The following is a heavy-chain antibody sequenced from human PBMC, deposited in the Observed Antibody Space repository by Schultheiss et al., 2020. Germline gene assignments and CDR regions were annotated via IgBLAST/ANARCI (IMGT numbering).Heavy chain of an antibody. J-gene: IGHJ6*02. CDR3: ARDWALLWFEERYYGMDV. CDR2: IGTDGNDT. D-gene: IGHD3-10*01. CDR1: GFTFSSYW. V-gene: IGHV3-74*01. Sequence: GESLKISCAASGFTFSSYWMHWVRQVPGKGLVWVSRIGTDGNDTNYADSVKGRFTISRDNAKNTLYLQMNSLRAEDTAVYFCARDWALLWFEERYYGMDVWGQGTTVNVYS.